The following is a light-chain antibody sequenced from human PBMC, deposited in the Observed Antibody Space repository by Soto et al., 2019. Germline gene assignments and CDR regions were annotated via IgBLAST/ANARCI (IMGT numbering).Light chain of an antibody. J-gene: IGLJ2*01. Sequence: QSALTQPPSASGSPGQSVTISCTGTSSDVGGYNYVSWYQQHPGKAPKLMIYEVSNRPSGVPDRFSGSKSGNTASLTVSGLQAEDEGDYYCSSYAGNNNVIFGGGTKLTVL. CDR3: SSYAGNNNVI. CDR1: SSDVGGYNY. CDR2: EVS. V-gene: IGLV2-8*01.